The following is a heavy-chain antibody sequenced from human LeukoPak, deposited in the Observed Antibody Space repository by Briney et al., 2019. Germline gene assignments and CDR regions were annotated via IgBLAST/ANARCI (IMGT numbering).Heavy chain of an antibody. CDR3: ARGVSITMVPFMDV. V-gene: IGHV4-4*02. CDR1: GFIVSSNY. J-gene: IGHJ6*02. D-gene: IGHD3-10*01. Sequence: PGGSLRLSCAASGFIVSSNYMNWVRQPPGKGLEWIGEIYHSGSANYNPSLKSRVTISVDKSKNHFSLKLSSVTAADTAVYYCARGVSITMVPFMDVWGQGTTVTVS. CDR2: IYHSGSA.